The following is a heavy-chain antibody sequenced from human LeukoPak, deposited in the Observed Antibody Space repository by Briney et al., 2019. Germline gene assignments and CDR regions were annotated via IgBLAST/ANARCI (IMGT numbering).Heavy chain of an antibody. Sequence: GASVKVSCKASGYTFTSYAMNWVRQAPGQGLEWIGIINPSGGSTSYAQKFQGRVTMTRDTSTSTVYMELSSLRSEDTAVYYCARSLGTYWGKDFLNWFDPWGQGTLVTVSS. V-gene: IGHV1-46*01. J-gene: IGHJ5*02. CDR3: ARSLGTYWGKDFLNWFDP. D-gene: IGHD3-16*01. CDR2: INPSGGST. CDR1: GYTFTSYA.